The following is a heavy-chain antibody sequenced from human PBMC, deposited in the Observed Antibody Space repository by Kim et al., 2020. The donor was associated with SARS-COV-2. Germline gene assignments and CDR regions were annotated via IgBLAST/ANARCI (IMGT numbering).Heavy chain of an antibody. CDR3: ARDSGDLWRRRLGNGMDV. V-gene: IGHV3-7*03. CDR1: GFTFSSYW. J-gene: IGHJ6*02. Sequence: GGSLRLSCAASGFTFSSYWMSWVRQAPGKGLEWVANIKQDGSEKYYVDSVKGRFTISRDNAKNSLYLQMNSLRAEDTAVYYCARDSGDLWRRRLGNGMDVWGQGTTVTVSS. D-gene: IGHD2-21*01. CDR2: IKQDGSEK.